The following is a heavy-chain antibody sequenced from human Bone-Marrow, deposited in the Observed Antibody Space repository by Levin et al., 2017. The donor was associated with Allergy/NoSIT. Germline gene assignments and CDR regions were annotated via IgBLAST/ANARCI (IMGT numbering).Heavy chain of an antibody. Sequence: LSLTCATSGFTFSDSYMTWIRQAPGKGLEWVSYISSSGNSNSIYYADSVKGRFTISRDNAKNLVYLQMNSLRAEDTAVYYCSGGGKPTYYFDYWGQGTLVTVSS. CDR2: ISSSGNSNSI. CDR3: SGGGKPTYYFDY. V-gene: IGHV3-11*01. CDR1: GFTFSDSY. J-gene: IGHJ4*02. D-gene: IGHD4-23*01.